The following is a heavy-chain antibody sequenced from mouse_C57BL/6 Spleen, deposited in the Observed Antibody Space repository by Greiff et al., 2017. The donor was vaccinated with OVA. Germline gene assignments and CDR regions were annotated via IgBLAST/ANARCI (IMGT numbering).Heavy chain of an antibody. CDR3: AYGYDAWFAY. V-gene: IGHV1-66*01. D-gene: IGHD2-2*01. Sequence: QVQLKQSGPELVKPGASVKISCKASGYSFTSYYIHWVKQRPGQGLEWIGWIYPGSGNTKYNEKFKGKATLTADTSSSTAYMQLSSLTSEDSAVYYCAYGYDAWFAYWGQGTLVTVSA. CDR2: IYPGSGNT. J-gene: IGHJ3*01. CDR1: GYSFTSYY.